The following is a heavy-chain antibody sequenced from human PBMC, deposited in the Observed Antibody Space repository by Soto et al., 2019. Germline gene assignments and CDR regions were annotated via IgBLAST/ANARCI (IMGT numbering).Heavy chain of an antibody. Sequence: ASVKVSCKASGYTFTNFGISWVRQAPGQGLEWMGWISAYNGNTNYAQNFQGRVTMTTDTSTSTAYMELRSLRSDDTAVYYCARGPSYSDSYFDHWGQGTLVTVSS. CDR3: ARGPSYSDSYFDH. CDR1: GYTFTNFG. J-gene: IGHJ4*02. D-gene: IGHD4-17*01. V-gene: IGHV1-18*01. CDR2: ISAYNGNT.